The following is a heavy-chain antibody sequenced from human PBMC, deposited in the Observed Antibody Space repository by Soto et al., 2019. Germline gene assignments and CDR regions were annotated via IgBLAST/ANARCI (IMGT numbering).Heavy chain of an antibody. Sequence: ASVKVSCKASGYTFTGYYMHWVRQAPGQGLEWMGIINPSGGSTSYAQKFQGRVTMTRDTSTSTVYMELSSLRSEDTAVYYCARGSGSTPYYYYYYMDVWGKGTTVTVSS. CDR2: INPSGGST. J-gene: IGHJ6*03. CDR3: ARGSGSTPYYYYYYMDV. CDR1: GYTFTGYY. V-gene: IGHV1-46*03. D-gene: IGHD7-27*01.